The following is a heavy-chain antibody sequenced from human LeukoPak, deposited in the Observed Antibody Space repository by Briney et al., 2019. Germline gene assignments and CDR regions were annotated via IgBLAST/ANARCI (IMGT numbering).Heavy chain of an antibody. Sequence: SETLSLTCTVSGGSISSGSYYWSWIRQPAGKGLEWIGRIYTSGSTNYNPSLKSRVTISVDTSKNQFSLKLSSVTAADTAVYYCARVACSTSCYTRGWFDPWGQGTLVTVSS. CDR1: GGSISSGSYY. CDR2: IYTSGST. J-gene: IGHJ5*02. D-gene: IGHD2-2*02. V-gene: IGHV4-61*02. CDR3: ARVACSTSCYTRGWFDP.